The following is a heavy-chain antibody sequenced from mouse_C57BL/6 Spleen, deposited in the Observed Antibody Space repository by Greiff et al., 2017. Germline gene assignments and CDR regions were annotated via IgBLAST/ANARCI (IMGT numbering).Heavy chain of an antibody. Sequence: EVQLQQSGPELVKPGASVKISCKASGYTLTDYYMNWVKQSHGKSLEWIGDINPNNGGTSYNQKFKGKATLTVDKSSSTAYMELRILTSEDSAVYYCAREDYGSSYRWYFDVWGTGTTVTVSS. CDR1: GYTLTDYY. CDR3: AREDYGSSYRWYFDV. CDR2: INPNNGGT. V-gene: IGHV1-26*01. D-gene: IGHD1-1*01. J-gene: IGHJ1*03.